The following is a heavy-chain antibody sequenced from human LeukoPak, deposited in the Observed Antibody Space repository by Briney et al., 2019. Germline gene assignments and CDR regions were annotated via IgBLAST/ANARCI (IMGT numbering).Heavy chain of an antibody. V-gene: IGHV4-39*07. CDR3: ARVGSGWYPFDY. CDR2: IYYSGST. CDR1: GGSISSSSYY. Sequence: SETLSLSCTVSGGSISSSSYYWGWIRQPPGKGLEWIGSIYYSGSTYYNPSLESRVTISVDTSKNQFSLKLSSVTAADTAVYYCARVGSGWYPFDYWGQGTLVTVSS. J-gene: IGHJ4*02. D-gene: IGHD6-19*01.